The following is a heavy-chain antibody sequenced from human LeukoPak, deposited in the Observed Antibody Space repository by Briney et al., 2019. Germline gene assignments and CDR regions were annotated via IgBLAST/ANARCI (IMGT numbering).Heavy chain of an antibody. J-gene: IGHJ5*01. CDR3: ARAAPFDP. CDR1: GGSFSGYY. Sequence: SETMSLTCAVYGGSFSGYYWSWIRQPPGKGLEWIGEINHSGSTNYNPSLKSRVTISVDTSKNQFSLKLSSVTAADTAVYYCARAAPFDPWGQGTLVTVSS. CDR2: INHSGST. V-gene: IGHV4-34*01.